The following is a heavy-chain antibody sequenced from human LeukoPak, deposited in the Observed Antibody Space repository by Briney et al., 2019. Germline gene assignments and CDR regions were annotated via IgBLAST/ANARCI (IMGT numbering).Heavy chain of an antibody. CDR3: ARETSQKGAHYMDV. CDR1: GVSISSSNSY. D-gene: IGHD3-16*01. V-gene: IGHV4-39*07. CDR2: IYYSGNT. J-gene: IGHJ6*03. Sequence: NSSETLSLTCTVSGVSISSSNSYWGWIRQPPGKWLEWIGSIYYSGNTYYNASVKSRVTISIDSSKNQFSLMLSSVTAADTAVYYCARETSQKGAHYMDVWGKGTTVTISS.